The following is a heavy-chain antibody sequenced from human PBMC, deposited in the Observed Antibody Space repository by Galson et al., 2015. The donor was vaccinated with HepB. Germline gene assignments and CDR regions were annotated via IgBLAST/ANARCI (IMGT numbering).Heavy chain of an antibody. V-gene: IGHV3-7*03. CDR2: IEEDGNTK. CDR3: ANFYHSSGWYAFDM. CDR1: GFTFSSYW. Sequence: SLRLSCAASGFTFSSYWMTWVRQAPGKGLEWVANIEEDGNTKNYVDSVKGRFTISRDNAKNSLYLQMNSLTAEDTAMYYCANFYHSSGWYAFDMWGQGTMGTVT. J-gene: IGHJ3*02. D-gene: IGHD3-22*01.